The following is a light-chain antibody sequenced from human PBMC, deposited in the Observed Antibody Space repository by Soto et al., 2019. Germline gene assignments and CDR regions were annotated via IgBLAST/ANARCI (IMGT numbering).Light chain of an antibody. CDR2: EVS. V-gene: IGLV2-8*01. CDR3: SSYSXTNXXYV. J-gene: IGLJ1*01. CDR1: SSDVGGYNY. Sequence: QSALTQPPSASGSFGQSVTISCTGTSSDVGGYNYVSWYQQHPGKAPKLMIYEVSERPSGVPDRFSGSKSGNTASLTVSGXXXDDEXDYYCSSYSXTNXXYVFGTGT.